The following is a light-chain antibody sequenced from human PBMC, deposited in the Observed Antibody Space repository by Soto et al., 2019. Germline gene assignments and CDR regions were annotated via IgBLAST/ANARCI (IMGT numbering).Light chain of an antibody. V-gene: IGKV1-33*01. CDR3: QQYDTVPYT. Sequence: DIQMTQSPSSLSASVGDRVTISCQASQHISYSLNWYQQKSGKAPKLLIYDASNLETGVPSRFSGSRSGTDFTFTISSLQPEDIATYYCQQYDTVPYTFGQGTNLEIK. J-gene: IGKJ2*01. CDR1: QHISYS. CDR2: DAS.